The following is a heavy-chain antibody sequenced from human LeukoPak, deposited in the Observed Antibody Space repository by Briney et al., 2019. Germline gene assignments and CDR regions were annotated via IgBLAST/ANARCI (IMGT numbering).Heavy chain of an antibody. V-gene: IGHV3-7*01. CDR2: INPDASVT. J-gene: IGHJ5*02. Sequence: PGGSLRLSCAASGFIFNTNWISWVRQAPGKGLEWVANINPDASVTHYVDSVKGRFTISRDSGKNSVYLQMNSLRAEDSAVYFCATHPQSAGYHWFDPRGQGTLVTVAS. D-gene: IGHD6-13*01. CDR1: GFIFNTNW. CDR3: ATHPQSAGYHWFDP.